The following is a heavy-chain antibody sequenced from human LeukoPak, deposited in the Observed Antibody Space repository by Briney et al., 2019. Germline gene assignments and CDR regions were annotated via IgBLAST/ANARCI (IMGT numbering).Heavy chain of an antibody. V-gene: IGHV3-30*04. Sequence: GGSLRLSCAASGFTFQNYAMNWLRQTPDRGLFWVATISVDGTATNYADSVKGRFTVSRDNSKNTLYLQMNNLRPDDTAVYYCARDFGYWGQGTLVTVSS. CDR2: ISVDGTAT. CDR1: GFTFQNYA. CDR3: ARDFGY. J-gene: IGHJ4*02.